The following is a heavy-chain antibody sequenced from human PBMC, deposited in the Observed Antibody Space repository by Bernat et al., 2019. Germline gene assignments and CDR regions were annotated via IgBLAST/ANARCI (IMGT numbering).Heavy chain of an antibody. V-gene: IGHV3-30-3*01. D-gene: IGHD1-26*01. CDR3: ARGSGSYYRHDAFDI. CDR1: GFTFSSYA. J-gene: IGHJ3*02. CDR2: ISYDGSNK. Sequence: QVQLVESGGGVVQPGRSLRLSCAASGFTFSSYAMHWVRQAPGKGLEWVAVISYDGSNKYYADSVKGRFTISRDNSKNTLYLQMNSLRAEDTAVYYCARGSGSYYRHDAFDIWGQGTMVTVSS.